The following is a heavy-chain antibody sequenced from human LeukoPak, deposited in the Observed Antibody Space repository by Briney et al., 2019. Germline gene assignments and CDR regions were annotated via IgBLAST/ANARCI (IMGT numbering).Heavy chain of an antibody. CDR1: GDSVSSSGVA. D-gene: IGHD1-14*01. CDR2: TYYASQWSH. J-gene: IGHJ4*02. Sequence: SQTLSLTFAISGDSVSSSGVAWNWIRQSPSRGLEWLGKTYYASQWSHEYALSVKSRITINPDTSQNQFSQQLNSVTPEDTAVYYCTRGRNSAFDYWGQGTLVTVSS. V-gene: IGHV6-1*01. CDR3: TRGRNSAFDY.